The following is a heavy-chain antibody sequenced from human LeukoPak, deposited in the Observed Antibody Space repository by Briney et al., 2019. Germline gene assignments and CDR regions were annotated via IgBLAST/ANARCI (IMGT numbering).Heavy chain of an antibody. V-gene: IGHV1-46*01. CDR3: ARESSGWYVDY. J-gene: IGHJ4*02. CDR1: GYTFTSHY. D-gene: IGHD6-19*01. CDR2: IKASGGTT. Sequence: ASVRVSCKASGYTFTSHYIQWVRQAPGQGLEWMGIIKASGGTTSYAQKFQGRISMTRDMSTSTVYVELSSLRSEDTALYYCARESSGWYVDYWGQGTLVTVS.